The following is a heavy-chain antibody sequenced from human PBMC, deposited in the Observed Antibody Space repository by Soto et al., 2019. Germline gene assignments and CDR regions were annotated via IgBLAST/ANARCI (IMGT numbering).Heavy chain of an antibody. CDR2: VGRRSDI. Sequence: PGGSLRLSWEASGFSFSTYSMHWVRQAPGKGLEWVSSVGRRSDIYYADSVKGRFTISRDNAKHSVSLQMNSLRDEDTAVYYCARGETAWTLAYGLDVWGQGTTATVSS. J-gene: IGHJ6*02. CDR3: ARGETAWTLAYGLDV. V-gene: IGHV3-21*01. CDR1: GFSFSTYS. D-gene: IGHD2-21*02.